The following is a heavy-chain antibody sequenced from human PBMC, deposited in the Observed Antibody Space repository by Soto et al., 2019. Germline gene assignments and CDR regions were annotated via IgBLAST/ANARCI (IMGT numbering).Heavy chain of an antibody. Sequence: GGSLRLSCEASGFTFSSYGMHWVRQAPGKGLEWVAVISYDGSNKYYADSVKGRFTISRDNSKNTLYLQMNSLRAEDTAVYYCAKPQEEQWPLISGVYYYYYMDVWGKGTTVTVSS. V-gene: IGHV3-30*18. J-gene: IGHJ6*03. CDR2: ISYDGSNK. CDR1: GFTFSSYG. CDR3: AKPQEEQWPLISGVYYYYYMDV. D-gene: IGHD6-19*01.